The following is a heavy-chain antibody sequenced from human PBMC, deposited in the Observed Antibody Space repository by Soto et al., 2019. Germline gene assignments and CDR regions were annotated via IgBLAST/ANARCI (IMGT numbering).Heavy chain of an antibody. CDR2: ISWNSGSI. CDR1: GFTFDDYA. CDR3: AKDNSDGDSSGWYWFDP. J-gene: IGHJ5*02. V-gene: IGHV3-9*01. Sequence: PGGSLRLSCAASGFTFDDYAMHWVRQAPGKGLEWVSGISWNSGSIGYADSVKGRFTISRDNAKNSLYLQMNSLRAEDTALYYCAKDNSDGDSSGWYWFDPWGQGTLVTVSS. D-gene: IGHD6-19*01.